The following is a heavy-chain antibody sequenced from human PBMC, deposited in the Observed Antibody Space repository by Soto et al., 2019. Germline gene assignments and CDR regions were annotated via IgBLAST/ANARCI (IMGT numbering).Heavy chain of an antibody. D-gene: IGHD1-26*01. CDR1: GFSFSSYG. V-gene: IGHV3-33*03. J-gene: IGHJ3*01. Sequence: GGSLRLSCAASGFSFSSYGMHWVRQAPGKGLDWVAVIWHAGSIKYYAESVKGRFTISRDNSKNTLYVQMNSLTVEDTAVYYCAGAQYTGSYFDACDVWGQGTLVTVSS. CDR2: IWHAGSIK. CDR3: AGAQYTGSYFDACDV.